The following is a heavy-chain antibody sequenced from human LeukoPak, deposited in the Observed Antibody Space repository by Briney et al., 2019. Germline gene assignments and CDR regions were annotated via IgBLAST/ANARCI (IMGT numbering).Heavy chain of an antibody. J-gene: IGHJ5*02. CDR2: INPNTGGT. CDR1: GYTFTGYY. CDR3: ARADYGESNWFDP. Sequence: ASVKVSCKASGYTFTGYYMHWVRQAPGQGLEWMGWINPNTGGTNYAQKLQGRVTMTRDTSISTAYMELSSLRSEDTAVYYCARADYGESNWFDPWGQGTLVTVSS. V-gene: IGHV1-2*02. D-gene: IGHD4-17*01.